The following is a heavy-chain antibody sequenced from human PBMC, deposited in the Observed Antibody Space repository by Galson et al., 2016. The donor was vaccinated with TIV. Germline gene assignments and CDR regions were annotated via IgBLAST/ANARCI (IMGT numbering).Heavy chain of an antibody. Sequence: SLRLSCAASGFKFTDFAMDWVRQPPGKGLEWVSGITGSGGRTDYGVSVKGRFIVSRDNSKKTLYLQLNSLPADDTAVYYCVKEPSSTVLYGFDDWGQGTMVTVSS. D-gene: IGHD4/OR15-4a*01. CDR3: VKEPSSTVLYGFDD. CDR2: ITGSGGRT. V-gene: IGHV3-23*01. J-gene: IGHJ3*01. CDR1: GFKFTDFA.